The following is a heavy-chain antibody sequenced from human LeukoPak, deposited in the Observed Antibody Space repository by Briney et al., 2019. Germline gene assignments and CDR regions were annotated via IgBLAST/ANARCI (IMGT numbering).Heavy chain of an antibody. CDR2: VYQSGST. CDR1: GGSICSSNW. CDR3: ARWGSGYFDY. D-gene: IGHD6-19*01. Sequence: NPSGTLSLTCAVSGGSICSSNWWSWVRQPPGKGLEWIGEVYQSGSTNYNPSLKNRVTISVDKSKNQFSLNLSSVTAADTAVYYCARWGSGYFDYWGQGTQVTVSS. V-gene: IGHV4-4*02. J-gene: IGHJ4*02.